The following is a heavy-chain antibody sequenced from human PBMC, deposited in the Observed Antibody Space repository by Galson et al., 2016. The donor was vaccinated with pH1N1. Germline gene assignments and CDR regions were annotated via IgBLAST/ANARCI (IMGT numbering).Heavy chain of an antibody. Sequence: SVKVSCKASGGTFSSCAVSWVRQAPGQGLEWVGGIIGMFGTTTYAQKLQGRVTITAEELTSSSYMEPTSLTSEDTALYYCARSRGYSYGSYYFDNWGQGTLVTVSS. V-gene: IGHV1-69*13. CDR1: GGTFSSCA. D-gene: IGHD5-18*01. CDR3: ARSRGYSYGSYYFDN. J-gene: IGHJ4*02. CDR2: IIGMFGTT.